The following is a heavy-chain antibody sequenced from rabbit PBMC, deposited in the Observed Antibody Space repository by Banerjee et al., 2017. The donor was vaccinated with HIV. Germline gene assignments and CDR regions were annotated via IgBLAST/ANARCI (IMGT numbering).Heavy chain of an antibody. V-gene: IGHV1S43*01. CDR2: IYTDSGSA. D-gene: IGHD4-2*01. Sequence: WVRQAPGKGLEWIGCIYTDSGSAWYASWAKGRFTITRSTSLNTVTLQMTSLTAADTATYFCARVWELWGPGTLVTVS. CDR3: ARVWEL. J-gene: IGHJ4*01.